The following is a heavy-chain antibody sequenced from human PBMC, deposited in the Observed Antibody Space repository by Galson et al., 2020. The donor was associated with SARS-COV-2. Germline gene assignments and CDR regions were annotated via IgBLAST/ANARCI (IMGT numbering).Heavy chain of an antibody. CDR3: AKGTRVVPGREDY. D-gene: IGHD2-2*01. J-gene: IGHJ4*02. V-gene: IGHV3-23*01. CDR1: GFTFSSYS. CDR2: ISGSGGST. Sequence: LSLTCAASGFTFSSYSMSWVRQAPGKGLEWVSAISGSGGSTYYADSVKGRFPISRDNSKNTLYLQMNSLRAEDTAVYYCAKGTRVVPGREDYWGQGTLVTVSS.